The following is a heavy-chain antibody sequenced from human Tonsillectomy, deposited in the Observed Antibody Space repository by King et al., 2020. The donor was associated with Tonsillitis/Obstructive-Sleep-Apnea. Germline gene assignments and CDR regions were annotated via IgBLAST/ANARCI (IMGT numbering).Heavy chain of an antibody. CDR2: IDPSDSET. CDR3: ARQICSSISCYNALGLDYYYGMDV. V-gene: IGHV5-10-1*01. D-gene: IGHD2-2*02. Sequence: QLVQSGAEVKKPGESLRISCKGSGYSFTSYWISWVRQMPGKGLEWMGRIDPSDSETNYSPSFQGHVTISADKSISTAYLQWSSLKASDTAMYYCARQICSSISCYNALGLDYYYGMDVWGQGTTVTVSS. CDR1: GYSFTSYW. J-gene: IGHJ6*02.